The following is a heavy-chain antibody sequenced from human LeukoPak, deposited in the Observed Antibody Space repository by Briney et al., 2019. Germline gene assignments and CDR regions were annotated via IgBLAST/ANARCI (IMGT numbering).Heavy chain of an antibody. CDR1: GGSIRSSYYY. CDR2: IYDSGST. V-gene: IGHV4-39*01. Sequence: SETLSLTCTVSGGSIRSSYYYWGWIRQPPGKGLEWIGSIYDSGSTYYNPSLKSRVTISVDTSKNQFSLKLNSVTAADTAVYYCASRIAVAGTRAVGYFDYWGQGTLVTVSS. D-gene: IGHD6-19*01. J-gene: IGHJ4*02. CDR3: ASRIAVAGTRAVGYFDY.